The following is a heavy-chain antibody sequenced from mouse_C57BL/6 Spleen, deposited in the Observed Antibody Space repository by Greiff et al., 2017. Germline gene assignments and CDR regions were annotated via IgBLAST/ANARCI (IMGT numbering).Heavy chain of an antibody. V-gene: IGHV1-72*01. J-gene: IGHJ1*03. CDR3: ARNYGSSTNWYFDV. CDR1: GYTFTSYW. D-gene: IGHD1-1*01. CDR2: IDPNSGGT. Sequence: VQLQQPGAELVKPGASVKLSCKASGYTFTSYWMHWVKQRPGRCLEWIGRIDPNSGGTKYNEKFKSKATLTVDKPSSTAYMQLSSLTSEDSAVYYCARNYGSSTNWYFDVWGTGTTVTVSS.